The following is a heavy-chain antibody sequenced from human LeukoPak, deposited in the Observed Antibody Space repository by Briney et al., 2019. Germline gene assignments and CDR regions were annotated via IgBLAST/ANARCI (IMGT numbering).Heavy chain of an antibody. CDR3: ARNRYSSSWYYYYYYYMDV. Sequence: GASVKASCKASGDTFTSYDINGVRQATGQGLEWMGWMNPNSGNTGYAQKFQGRVTMTRNTSISTAYMELSSLRSEDTAVHYCARNRYSSSWYYYYYYYMDVWGKGTTVTVSS. V-gene: IGHV1-8*01. J-gene: IGHJ6*03. D-gene: IGHD6-13*01. CDR2: MNPNSGNT. CDR1: GDTFTSYD.